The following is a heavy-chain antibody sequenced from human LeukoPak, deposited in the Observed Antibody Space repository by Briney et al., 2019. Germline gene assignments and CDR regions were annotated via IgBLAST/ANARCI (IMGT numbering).Heavy chain of an antibody. J-gene: IGHJ4*02. CDR2: ISYDGSNK. Sequence: GGSLRLSCAASGFTFSSYAMHWVRQAPGKGLEWVAVISYDGSNKYYADSVKGRFTISRDNSKNTVYLQMNSLRVEDTAVYYCARGALYQYYLDYWGWGQGTLVTVSS. D-gene: IGHD4-17*01. V-gene: IGHV3-30-3*01. CDR1: GFTFSSYA. CDR3: ARGALYQYYLDYWG.